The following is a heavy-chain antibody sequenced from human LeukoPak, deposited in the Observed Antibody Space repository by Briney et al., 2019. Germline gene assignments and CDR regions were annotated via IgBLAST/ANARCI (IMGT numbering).Heavy chain of an antibody. D-gene: IGHD6-13*01. J-gene: IGHJ4*02. CDR1: GGSISSYY. CDR2: IYTSGST. V-gene: IGHV4-4*07. CDR3: ARPRGGYSSSWYFDY. Sequence: SETLSLTCTVSGGSISSYYWSWIRQPAGKGLEWIGRIYTSGSTNYNPSLKSRVTISVDTSKNQFSLKLSSVTAADTAVYYCARPRGGYSSSWYFDYWGQGTLVTVSS.